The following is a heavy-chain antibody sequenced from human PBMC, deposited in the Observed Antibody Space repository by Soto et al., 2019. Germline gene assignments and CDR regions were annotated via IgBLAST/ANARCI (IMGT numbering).Heavy chain of an antibody. V-gene: IGHV1-8*01. CDR2: MNPNSGNT. D-gene: IGHD3-16*01. J-gene: IGHJ6*03. Sequence: ASVKVSCKASGYTFTSYDINWVRQATGQGLEWMGWMNPNSGNTGYAQKFQGRVTMTRNTSISTAYMELSSLRSEDTAVYYCARGIMESYYYYYMDVWGKGTTVTVSS. CDR3: ARGIMESYYYYYMDV. CDR1: GYTFTSYD.